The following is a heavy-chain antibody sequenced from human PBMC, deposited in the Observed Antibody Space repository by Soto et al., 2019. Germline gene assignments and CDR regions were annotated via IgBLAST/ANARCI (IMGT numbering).Heavy chain of an antibody. V-gene: IGHV3-30*18. CDR3: AKSRWGIAALWWRKDFDY. Sequence: QVQLVESGGGVVQPGRSLRLSCAASGFTFSSYGMHWVRQAPGKGLEWVAVISYDGSNKYYADSVKGRFTISRDNSKNTLYLQMNSLRAEDTAVYYCAKSRWGIAALWWRKDFDYWGQGTLVTVSS. D-gene: IGHD6-13*01. J-gene: IGHJ4*02. CDR2: ISYDGSNK. CDR1: GFTFSSYG.